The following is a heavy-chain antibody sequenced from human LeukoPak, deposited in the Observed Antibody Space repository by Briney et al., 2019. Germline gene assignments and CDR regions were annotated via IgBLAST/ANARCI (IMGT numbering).Heavy chain of an antibody. D-gene: IGHD3-10*01. V-gene: IGHV1-69*01. CDR3: ARGYYYGSGSYSPLFGP. J-gene: IGHJ5*02. CDR1: GGTFSSYA. CDR2: IIPIFGTA. Sequence: GASVKVSCKASGGTFSSYAISWVRQAPGQGLEWMGGIIPIFGTANYAQKFQGRVTITADESTSTAYMELSSLRSEDTAVYYCARGYYYGSGSYSPLFGPWGQGTLVTVSS.